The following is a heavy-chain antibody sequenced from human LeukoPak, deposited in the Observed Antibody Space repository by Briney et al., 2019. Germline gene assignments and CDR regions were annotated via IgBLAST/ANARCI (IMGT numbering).Heavy chain of an antibody. D-gene: IGHD3-10*01. J-gene: IGHJ4*02. Sequence: GGSLRLSCAASGFTFKTYNMKWVRQAPGKGLEWVSYISTSGATTHYAESLRGRVTISRDNANASLHLQMNRLRDDDAAAYVCARERGISMIGVVAQRGGFDRWGQGTLVSVSS. V-gene: IGHV3-48*02. CDR3: ARERGISMIGVVAQRGGFDR. CDR2: ISTSGATT. CDR1: GFTFKTYN.